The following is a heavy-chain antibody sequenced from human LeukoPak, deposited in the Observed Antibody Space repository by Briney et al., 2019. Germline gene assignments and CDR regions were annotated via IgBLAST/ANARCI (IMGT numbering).Heavy chain of an antibody. V-gene: IGHV3-53*01. CDR1: GFTVSSNP. CDR3: ARRAGEYSHPYDY. D-gene: IGHD2-15*01. CDR2: IYSGGNT. Sequence: GGSLRLSCTVSGFTVSSNPWSWVRQAPGKGLEWVSFIYSGGNTHYSDSVTGRFTISRDNSKNTLYLQMNSLRAEDTAIYYCARRAGEYSHPYDYWGQGTLVTVSS. J-gene: IGHJ4*02.